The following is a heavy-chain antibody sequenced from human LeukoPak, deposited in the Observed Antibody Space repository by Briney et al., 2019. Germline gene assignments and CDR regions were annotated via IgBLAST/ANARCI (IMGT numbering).Heavy chain of an antibody. J-gene: IGHJ3*02. V-gene: IGHV4-4*07. CDR2: IYSSGST. CDR3: AREYSAFEI. Sequence: SETLSLTCTVSVGSIISYFWSWIRQPAGKGLEWIGRIYSSGSTTYNPSLKSRVTMSVDTSKNQFSLKMSSVTAADTAVYYCAREYSAFEIWGQGTMVTVSS. D-gene: IGHD1-1*01. CDR1: VGSIISYF.